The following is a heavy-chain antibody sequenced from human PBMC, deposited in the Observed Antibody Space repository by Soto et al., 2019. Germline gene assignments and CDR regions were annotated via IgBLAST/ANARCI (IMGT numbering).Heavy chain of an antibody. CDR2: NYYSGIT. V-gene: IGHV4-31*03. CDR1: GGSIYSGGYY. D-gene: IGHD3-22*01. J-gene: IGHJ6*02. Sequence: HSETLFLSCTVSGGSIYSGGYYWTWIRQHPGKGLEWIGYNYYSGITYYNPSLKSRVTISLDTSKNQFSLKLSSVTAADTAMYYCARRPYDSSGYPIMDVWGQGTTVTVSS. CDR3: ARRPYDSSGYPIMDV.